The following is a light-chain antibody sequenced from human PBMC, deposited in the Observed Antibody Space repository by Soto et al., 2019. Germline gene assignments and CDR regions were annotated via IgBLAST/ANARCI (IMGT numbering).Light chain of an antibody. J-gene: IGKJ1*01. V-gene: IGKV3-11*01. CDR3: QQRSNLPWT. Sequence: EIVLTQSPATLSLSPGERATLSCRASQSASSYLAWYQQKPGQAPRLLIYDASNRATGIPARFSGSGSGTDFTLTISSLEPEDFAVYYCQQRSNLPWTFGQGTKVEIK. CDR1: QSASSY. CDR2: DAS.